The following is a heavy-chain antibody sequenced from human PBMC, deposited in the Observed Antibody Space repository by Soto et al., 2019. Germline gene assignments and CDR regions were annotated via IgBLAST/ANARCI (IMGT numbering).Heavy chain of an antibody. Sequence: EVQLLESGGGLVQPGGSLRLSCAASGFTFSTYVMSWVRQAPGKGLEWVSAISGSGGTTYYADSVKGRFTISRDNSKNTLWLQINSLRAEDTDVYYGAKGSRYGYNTFDYWGQGTLVTVSS. V-gene: IGHV3-23*01. J-gene: IGHJ4*02. CDR1: GFTFSTYV. D-gene: IGHD5-12*01. CDR3: AKGSRYGYNTFDY. CDR2: ISGSGGTT.